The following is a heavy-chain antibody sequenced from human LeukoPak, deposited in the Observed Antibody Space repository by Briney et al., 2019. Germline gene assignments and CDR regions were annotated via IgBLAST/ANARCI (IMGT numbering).Heavy chain of an antibody. Sequence: SETLSLTCTVSGGSISSYYWSWIRQPPGKGLEWIGYIYYSGSTNYNPSLKSRVTISVDTSKNQFSLKLSSVTAADTAVYYCARRSITMVRGVITNWFDPWGQGTLVTVSS. CDR3: ARRSITMVRGVITNWFDP. J-gene: IGHJ5*02. CDR2: IYYSGST. V-gene: IGHV4-59*01. CDR1: GGSISSYY. D-gene: IGHD3-10*01.